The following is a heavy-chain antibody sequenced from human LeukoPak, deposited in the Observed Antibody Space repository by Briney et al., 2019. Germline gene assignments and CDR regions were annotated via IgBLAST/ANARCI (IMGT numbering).Heavy chain of an antibody. CDR3: ATKGKRGYYDILTGYNDY. D-gene: IGHD3-9*01. J-gene: IGHJ4*02. V-gene: IGHV3-23*01. CDR2: ISGSGGSA. Sequence: GGSLRLSCAASGFTFSSYAMSWVRQAPGKGLEWVSAISGSGGSAYYADSVKGRFTISGDNSKNTLYLQMNSLRAEDTAVYYCATKGKRGYYDILTGYNDYWGQGTLVTVSS. CDR1: GFTFSSYA.